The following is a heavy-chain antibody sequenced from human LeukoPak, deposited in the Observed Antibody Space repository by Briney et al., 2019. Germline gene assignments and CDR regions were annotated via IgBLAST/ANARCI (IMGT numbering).Heavy chain of an antibody. D-gene: IGHD6-19*01. CDR2: ISSTGSNI. J-gene: IGHJ4*02. V-gene: IGHV3-21*01. CDR3: ATEFLGAVAETGDY. CDR1: GFTFRSYD. Sequence: GGSLRLSCAASGFTFRSYDMHWVRQATGKGLEWVSSISSTGSNIYYADSVKGRFTISRDNAKNSLSLQMNSLRAEDTAVYYCATEFLGAVAETGDYWGQGALVTVSS.